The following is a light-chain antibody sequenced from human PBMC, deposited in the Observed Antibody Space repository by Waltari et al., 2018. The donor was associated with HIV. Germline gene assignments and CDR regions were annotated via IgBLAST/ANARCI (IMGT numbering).Light chain of an antibody. CDR1: TGAVTSGYS. CDR2: STS. J-gene: IGLJ3*02. V-gene: IGLV7-43*01. CDR3: LLYYGGQGV. Sequence: QTVVTQEPSLTVSPGGTVTLTCASSTGAVTSGYSPNWFQQKPGKAPRALISSTSNEHSWTPARFSGSLLGGKAALTLSGVQPEDEAEYYCLLYYGGQGVFGGGTKLTVL.